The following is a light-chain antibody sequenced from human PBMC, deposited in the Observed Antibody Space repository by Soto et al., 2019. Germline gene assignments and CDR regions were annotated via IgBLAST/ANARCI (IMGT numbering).Light chain of an antibody. CDR2: EDN. Sequence: NFMLTQPHSVSESPGKTVTISCTGSSGSIASNYGQWYQQRPGSAPTTVIYEDNQRPSGVPDRFSGSIDSSSNSASLTISGLKTEDEADYYCQSYDSSNVVFGGGTKHTVL. V-gene: IGLV6-57*02. CDR3: QSYDSSNVV. CDR1: SGSIASNY. J-gene: IGLJ2*01.